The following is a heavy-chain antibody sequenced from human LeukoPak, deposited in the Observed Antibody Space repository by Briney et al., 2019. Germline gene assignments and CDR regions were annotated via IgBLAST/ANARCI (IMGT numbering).Heavy chain of an antibody. CDR1: GYTFTSYY. CDR3: ARDNSVGDIAWWFDP. D-gene: IGHD3-16*02. J-gene: IGHJ5*02. Sequence: ASVKVSCKASGYTFTSYYMHWVRQAPGQGLEWMGLINPSGSSTLYAQKFQGRVTMTRDMSTTTDYMELSSLGSEDTAVYYCARDNSVGDIAWWFDPWGQGTLVTVSS. CDR2: INPSGSST. V-gene: IGHV1-46*01.